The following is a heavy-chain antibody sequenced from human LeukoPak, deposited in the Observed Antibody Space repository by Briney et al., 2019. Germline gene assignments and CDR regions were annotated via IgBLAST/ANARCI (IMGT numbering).Heavy chain of an antibody. V-gene: IGHV1-69*05. CDR2: IIPIFGTA. Sequence: GASVKVSCKASGGTFISYAISWVRQAPGQGLEWMGGIIPIFGTANYAQRFQGRVTITTDESTSTAYMELSSPRSEDTAVYYCARASVLEPHMDVWGKGTTVTVSS. CDR1: GGTFISYA. CDR3: ARASVLEPHMDV. J-gene: IGHJ6*03. D-gene: IGHD1-1*01.